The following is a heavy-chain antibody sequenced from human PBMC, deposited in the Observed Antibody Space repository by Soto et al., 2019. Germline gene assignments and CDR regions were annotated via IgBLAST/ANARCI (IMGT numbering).Heavy chain of an antibody. CDR3: ARHQRDDASRKIDC. D-gene: IGHD3-16*01. V-gene: IGHV5-51*01. Sequence: GESLKISCQGSGYSFTSNWVGWVRQMPGKGLEWMGIINPADSDIKYSPSFQGQVTISADKSIGTAYLQWSSLKASDTAMYYCARHQRDDASRKIDCWGQGTLVTVSS. CDR2: INPADSDI. J-gene: IGHJ4*02. CDR1: GYSFTSNW.